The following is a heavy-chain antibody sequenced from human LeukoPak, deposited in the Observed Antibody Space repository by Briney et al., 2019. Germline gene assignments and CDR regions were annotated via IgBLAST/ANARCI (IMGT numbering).Heavy chain of an antibody. CDR2: IYPGDSDT. CDR3: ARVSAVAGQGCDY. V-gene: IGHV5-51*01. Sequence: KVSCKGSVYSFTTYWIGWVRQMPGEALEWMGIIYPGDSDTRYTPSFQGQVTISVDKSISTANLQWSSLKASDTAMYYCARVSAVAGQGCDYWGQGTLVTVSS. D-gene: IGHD6-19*01. CDR1: VYSFTTYW. J-gene: IGHJ4*02.